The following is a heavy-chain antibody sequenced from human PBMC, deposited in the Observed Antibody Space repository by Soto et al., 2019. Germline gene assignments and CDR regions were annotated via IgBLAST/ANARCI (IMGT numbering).Heavy chain of an antibody. CDR2: IYWDDNK. Sequence: QITLKESGPTLVKPTQTLTLTCTFSGFSLTTSGVGVGWMRQAPGKALEWLALIYWDDNKRYSPSLKSRLTITKDTSKIQVFLTMTNIDPLDTATYYCATSVTTSLPFDYGGQGTLVTVSS. D-gene: IGHD4-17*01. V-gene: IGHV2-5*02. CDR1: GFSLTTSGVG. CDR3: ATSVTTSLPFDY. J-gene: IGHJ4*02.